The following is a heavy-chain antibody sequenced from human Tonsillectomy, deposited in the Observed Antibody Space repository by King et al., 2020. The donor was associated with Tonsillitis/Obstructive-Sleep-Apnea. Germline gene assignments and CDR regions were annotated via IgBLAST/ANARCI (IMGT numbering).Heavy chain of an antibody. J-gene: IGHJ3*02. CDR2: ISYDGSDK. Sequence: VQLVESGGGVVQPGRSLRLSCAASEFTFSSYAMHWVRQAPGKGLEWVAFISYDGSDKFYADSVKGRFTISRDNSKNTLYLQMNSLRTEDTAVYYCASYGGGVAGVFNIWGQGVMVTVSS. CDR3: ASYGGGVAGVFNI. D-gene: IGHD6-19*01. CDR1: EFTFSSYA. V-gene: IGHV3-30*04.